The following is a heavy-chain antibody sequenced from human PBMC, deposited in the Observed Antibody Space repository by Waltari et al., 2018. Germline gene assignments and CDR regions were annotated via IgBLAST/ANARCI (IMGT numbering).Heavy chain of an antibody. CDR1: GFTFKNYA. CDR3: AKASRGVVVVPSAIGS. V-gene: IGHV3-23*01. CDR2: ISGRGSSS. D-gene: IGHD3-10*01. J-gene: IGHJ4*02. Sequence: EVRLLESGGGLVQPGGSLRLSCAASGFTFKNYAMSWVRQAPGRGLEWLSVISGRGSSSYFADSVKGRFTISRDNSENTLYLHMSSLRAEDTALYYCAKASRGVVVVPSAIGSWGQGILVTVSS.